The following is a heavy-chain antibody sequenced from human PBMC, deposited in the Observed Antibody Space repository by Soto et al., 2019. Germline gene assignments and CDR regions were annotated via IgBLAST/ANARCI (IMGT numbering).Heavy chain of an antibody. D-gene: IGHD3-22*01. V-gene: IGHV3-23*01. J-gene: IGHJ4*02. CDR1: GFTFSSYA. CDR3: AKDLRITMIVVVILFDY. CDR2: ISGSGGST. Sequence: GGSLRLSCAASGFTFSSYAMSWVRQAPGKGLEWVSAISGSGGSTYYADSVKGRFTISRDNSKNTLYLQMNSLRAEDTAVYYCAKDLRITMIVVVILFDYWGQGTLVTV.